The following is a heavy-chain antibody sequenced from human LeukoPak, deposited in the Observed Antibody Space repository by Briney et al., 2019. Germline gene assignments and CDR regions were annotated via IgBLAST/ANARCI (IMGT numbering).Heavy chain of an antibody. J-gene: IGHJ4*02. CDR1: GFTFSSYS. Sequence: TGESLRLSCAASGFTFSSYSMNWVRQAPGKGLEWVSYISSRSSTIYYADSVKGRFTISRDNSKNTLYLQMNSLRAEDTAVYYCAREGDIVVVPAAYFDYWGQGTLVTVSS. V-gene: IGHV3-48*01. CDR3: AREGDIVVVPAAYFDY. CDR2: ISSRSSTI. D-gene: IGHD2-2*01.